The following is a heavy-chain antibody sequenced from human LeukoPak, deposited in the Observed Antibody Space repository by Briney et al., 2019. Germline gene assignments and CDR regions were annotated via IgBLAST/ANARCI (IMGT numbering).Heavy chain of an antibody. CDR3: PRDHPFDS. CDR2: ISSSSSYI. V-gene: IGHV3-21*01. CDR1: FTERSYG. Sequence: FTERSYGKECSPQAPPKDQKRVSSISSSSSYIYYADSVKGRFTISRDNAKNSLYLQMNSLRAEDTAVYYCPRDHPFDSWGQGSLLPVSS. J-gene: IGHJ4*02.